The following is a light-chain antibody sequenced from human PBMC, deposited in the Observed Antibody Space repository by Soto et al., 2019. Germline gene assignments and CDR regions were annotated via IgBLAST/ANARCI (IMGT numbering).Light chain of an antibody. V-gene: IGLV2-11*01. CDR2: EVS. J-gene: IGLJ3*02. Sequence: QSALTQPRSVSGSPGQAVTISCTGTSSDVGFYDYVSWYQQFPGKAPKLMIHEVSQRPSGVPDRFSGSKSGNTASLTISELQTEDEADYYCCSYAGSYTWVFGGGTKVTVL. CDR1: SSDVGFYDY. CDR3: CSYAGSYTWV.